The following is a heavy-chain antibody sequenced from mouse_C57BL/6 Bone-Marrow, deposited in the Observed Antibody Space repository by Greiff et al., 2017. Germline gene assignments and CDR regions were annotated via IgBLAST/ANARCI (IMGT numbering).Heavy chain of an antibody. V-gene: IGHV5-4*03. CDR3: ARAGYDGYYWFAY. CDR1: GFTFSSYA. J-gene: IGHJ3*01. CDR2: ISDGGSYT. D-gene: IGHD2-3*01. Sequence: EVKLVESGGGLVKPGGSLKLSCAASGFTFSSYAMSWVRQTPEKRLEWVATISDGGSYTYYPDNVKGRFTISRDNAKNNLYLQMSHLKSEDTAMXYCARAGYDGYYWFAYWGQGTLVTVSA.